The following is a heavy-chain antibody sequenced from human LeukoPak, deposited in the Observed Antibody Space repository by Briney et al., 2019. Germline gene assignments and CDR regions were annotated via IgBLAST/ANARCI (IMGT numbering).Heavy chain of an antibody. D-gene: IGHD6-13*01. CDR1: GYTFKNYG. Sequence: ASVKVSCKASGYTFKNYGISWVRQAPGQGLEWMGGIIPIFGTANYAQKFQGRVTITADESTSTAYMELSSLRSEDTAVYYCASRYSSSWYDFDYWGQGTLVTVSS. J-gene: IGHJ4*02. CDR2: IIPIFGTA. CDR3: ASRYSSSWYDFDY. V-gene: IGHV1-69*13.